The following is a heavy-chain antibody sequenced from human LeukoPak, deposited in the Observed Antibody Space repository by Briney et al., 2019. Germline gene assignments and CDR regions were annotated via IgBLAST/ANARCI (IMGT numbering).Heavy chain of an antibody. V-gene: IGHV3-23*01. Sequence: GGSLRLSCAASGFTFSSYAMRCVRDAPGGGLEWVSAISGSGGSTYYVDSVKGRFTISRDNSKNTLYLQMNSLRAEDTAVYYCAKDHPPLYGYFDYWGQGTLVTVSS. J-gene: IGHJ4*02. CDR3: AKDHPPLYGYFDY. CDR1: GFTFSSYA. CDR2: ISGSGGST. D-gene: IGHD2-8*01.